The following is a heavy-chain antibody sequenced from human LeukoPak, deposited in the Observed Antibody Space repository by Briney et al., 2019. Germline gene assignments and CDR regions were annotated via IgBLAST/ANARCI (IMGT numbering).Heavy chain of an antibody. V-gene: IGHV1-24*01. D-gene: IGHD3-22*01. CDR3: ATSAYYYDSSGYYYRNWFDP. CDR1: GDTLTELS. Sequence: GASVKVSCKVSGDTLTELSMHWVRQAPGKGLEWMGGFDAEDGETIYAQKFQGRVTMTEDTSTDTAYMELSSLRSEDTAVYYCATSAYYYDSSGYYYRNWFDPWGQGTLVTVSS. CDR2: FDAEDGET. J-gene: IGHJ5*02.